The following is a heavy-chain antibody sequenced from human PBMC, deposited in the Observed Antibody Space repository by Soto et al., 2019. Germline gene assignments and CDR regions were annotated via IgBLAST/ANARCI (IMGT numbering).Heavy chain of an antibody. CDR2: ISAYNGNT. Sequence: QVQLVQSGAEVKKPGASGKSSGKASGYTFTSNGITWWRQAPGQGLEWMGWISAYNGNTNYAKKLQGRVTMTTDTSTSTAYMELRSLRSDDTAVYYCARDLHGDPYYWGQGTLVTVSS. J-gene: IGHJ4*02. V-gene: IGHV1-18*01. CDR3: ARDLHGDPYY. D-gene: IGHD4-17*01. CDR1: GYTFTSNG.